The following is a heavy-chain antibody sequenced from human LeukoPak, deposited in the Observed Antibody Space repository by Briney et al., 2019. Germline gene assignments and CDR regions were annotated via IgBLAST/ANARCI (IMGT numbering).Heavy chain of an antibody. D-gene: IGHD3-10*01. Sequence: SQTLSLTCTVSGGSISSGSYYWSWIRQSAGRGLEWIGRIDSSGNTNYNPSLKSRVTMSLDTSKNQFSLKLSSVTAADTAVYYCASRSITMVRGVMGDDYWGQGTLVTVSS. CDR3: ASRSITMVRGVMGDDY. V-gene: IGHV4-61*02. CDR1: GGSISSGSYY. J-gene: IGHJ4*02. CDR2: IDSSGNT.